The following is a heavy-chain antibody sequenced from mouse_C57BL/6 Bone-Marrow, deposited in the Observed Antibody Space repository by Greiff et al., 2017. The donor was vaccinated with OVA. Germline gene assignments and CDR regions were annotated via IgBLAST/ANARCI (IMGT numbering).Heavy chain of an antibody. J-gene: IGHJ1*03. CDR3: ARNWDWYFDV. Sequence: VQLQQSGPGMVKPSQSLSLTCTVTGYSITSGYDWHWIRPFPGNKLGWMGYISYSGSTNYNPSLKSRISITYDTSKNHFFLKLKSVTTEDTATYYWARNWDWYFDVWGTGTTVTVTA. D-gene: IGHD4-1*01. CDR1: GYSITSGYD. V-gene: IGHV3-1*01. CDR2: ISYSGST.